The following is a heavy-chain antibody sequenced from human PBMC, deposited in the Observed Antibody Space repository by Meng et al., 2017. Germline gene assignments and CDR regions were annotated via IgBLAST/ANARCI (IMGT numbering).Heavy chain of an antibody. V-gene: IGHV4-59*01. CDR3: ARARSQFSLDP. J-gene: IGHJ5*02. Sequence: SETLSLTCTVSGGSISTYYWNWIRQPPGKGLEWIAYMDNSGRSDYNPSLKSRVTISLDTSKNQFSLKLSSVNGADTAVYYCARARSQFSLDPGGQGTLVTVSS. CDR2: MDNSGRS. CDR1: GGSISTYY.